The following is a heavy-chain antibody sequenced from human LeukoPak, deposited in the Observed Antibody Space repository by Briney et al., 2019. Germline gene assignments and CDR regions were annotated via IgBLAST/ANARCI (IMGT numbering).Heavy chain of an antibody. D-gene: IGHD3-10*01. CDR3: ARPQPRGDYYGMDV. CDR1: GFTFSDYY. Sequence: GGSLRLSCAASGFTFSDYYMSWIRQAPGKGLEWVSYISSSGSAIYYADSVKGRFTISRDNAKKSLYLQMNSLRAEDTAVYYCARPQPRGDYYGMDVWGQGTTVTVSS. J-gene: IGHJ6*02. CDR2: ISSSGSAI. V-gene: IGHV3-11*01.